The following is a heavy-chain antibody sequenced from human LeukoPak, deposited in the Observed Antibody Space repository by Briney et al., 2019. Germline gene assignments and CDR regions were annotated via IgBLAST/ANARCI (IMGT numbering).Heavy chain of an antibody. V-gene: IGHV4-39*01. D-gene: IGHD1-26*01. Sequence: SETLSLTCTVSGGSISSSSYYWGWIRQPPGKGLEWIGSIYYSGSTYYNPSLKSRVTISVGTSKNQFSLKLSSVTAADTAVYYCARHGRGSYEVYYFDYWGQGTLVTVSS. CDR3: ARHGRGSYEVYYFDY. J-gene: IGHJ4*02. CDR1: GGSISSSSYY. CDR2: IYYSGST.